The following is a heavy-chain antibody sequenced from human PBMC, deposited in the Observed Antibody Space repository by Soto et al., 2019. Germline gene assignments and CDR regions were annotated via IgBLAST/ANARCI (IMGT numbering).Heavy chain of an antibody. CDR3: TRLYCGGDCDFDS. V-gene: IGHV3-73*02. CDR1: GFTFSGSA. J-gene: IGHJ4*02. Sequence: EVQLVESGGGLVQPGGSLKLSCAASGFTFSGSAMHWVRQASGKGLEWVGRIRDKANSYATAYTASVKGRFTISRDDSKNTAYLQTNSLKTEDTAVYYCTRLYCGGDCDFDSWGQGTLVTVSS. CDR2: IRDKANSYAT. D-gene: IGHD2-21*02.